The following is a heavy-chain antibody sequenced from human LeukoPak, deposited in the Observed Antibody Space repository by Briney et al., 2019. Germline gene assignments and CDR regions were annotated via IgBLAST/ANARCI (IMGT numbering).Heavy chain of an antibody. J-gene: IGHJ4*02. CDR1: GFTFSSYA. D-gene: IGHD5-18*01. CDR2: ISGSGGST. V-gene: IGHV3-23*01. CDR3: AKGNRYSYGCFDY. Sequence: PGGSLRLSCAASGFTFSSYAMSWVRQAPGKGLEWVSAISGSGGSTYYADSVKGRFTISRDNSRNTLYLQMNSLRAEDTAVYYCAKGNRYSYGCFDYWGQGTLVTVSS.